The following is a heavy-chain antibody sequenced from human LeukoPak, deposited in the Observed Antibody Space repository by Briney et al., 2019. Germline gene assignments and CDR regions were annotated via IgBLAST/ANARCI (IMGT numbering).Heavy chain of an antibody. J-gene: IGHJ4*02. V-gene: IGHV3-30*03. CDR3: ARSLGYYDSSGYYYGHFDY. D-gene: IGHD3-22*01. CDR1: GFTFSSYG. Sequence: GGSLRLSCAASGFTFSSYGMHWVRQAPGKGLEWVAVISYDGSNKYYADSVKGRFTISRDNAKNTLYLQMNSLRAEDMAVYYCARSLGYYDSSGYYYGHFDYWGQGTLVTVSS. CDR2: ISYDGSNK.